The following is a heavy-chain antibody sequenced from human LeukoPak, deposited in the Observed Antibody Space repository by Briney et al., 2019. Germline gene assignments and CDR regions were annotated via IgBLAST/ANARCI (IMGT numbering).Heavy chain of an antibody. J-gene: IGHJ4*02. Sequence: GGSLRLSCAASGLTLSSNYMSWVRQAPGKGLEWVSVIDSGGSTQYSDSVKGRFTISRDNSKNTLYRQMNSLRAEDTAVYYCATASGWYWGAFDYWGQGTLVIVSS. CDR3: ATASGWYWGAFDY. V-gene: IGHV3-66*01. CDR1: GLTLSSNY. CDR2: IDSGGST. D-gene: IGHD6-19*01.